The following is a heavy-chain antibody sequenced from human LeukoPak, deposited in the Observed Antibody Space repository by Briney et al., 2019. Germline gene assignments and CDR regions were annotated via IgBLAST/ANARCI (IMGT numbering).Heavy chain of an antibody. Sequence: GGSLRLSCAASGFTFSSYAMSWVREAPGKGLEWVSAISGSGGSTYYADSVKGRFTISRDNSKNTLYLQMNRLRADDTAVYYCAKGGTMIVVVIYYFDYWGQGTLVTVSS. CDR1: GFTFSSYA. D-gene: IGHD3-22*01. CDR3: AKGGTMIVVVIYYFDY. CDR2: ISGSGGST. V-gene: IGHV3-23*01. J-gene: IGHJ4*02.